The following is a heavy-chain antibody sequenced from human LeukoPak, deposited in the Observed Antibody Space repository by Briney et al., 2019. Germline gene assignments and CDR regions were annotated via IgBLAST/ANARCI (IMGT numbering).Heavy chain of an antibody. CDR1: GGSISSSIYY. CDR2: IYYSGST. V-gene: IGHV4-39*07. CDR3: ARRSSGGSCDC. D-gene: IGHD2-15*01. J-gene: IGHJ4*02. Sequence: KPPETLSLTCTVSGGSISSSIYYWGWIRQPPGKGLEWIGSIYYSGSTYYNPSLKSRVTISVDTSKNQFSLKLSSVTAADTAVYYCARRSSGGSCDCWGQGTLVTVSS.